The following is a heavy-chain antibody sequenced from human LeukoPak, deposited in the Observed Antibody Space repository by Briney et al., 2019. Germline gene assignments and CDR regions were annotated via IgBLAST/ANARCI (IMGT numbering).Heavy chain of an antibody. D-gene: IGHD6-19*01. CDR2: IYYSGST. Sequence: SSETLSLTCTVSGGAISIYYWSWIRQPPGKGLEWIGYIYYSGSTNYNPPLKSRVTISVDTSKKQFSLKLSSVTAADTAVYYCARNRVSSGWPGDYWGQGTLVTVSS. V-gene: IGHV4-59*01. CDR3: ARNRVSSGWPGDY. J-gene: IGHJ4*02. CDR1: GGAISIYY.